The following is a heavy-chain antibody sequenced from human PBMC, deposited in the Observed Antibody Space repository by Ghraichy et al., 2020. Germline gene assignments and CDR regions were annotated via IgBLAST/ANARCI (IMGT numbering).Heavy chain of an antibody. J-gene: IGHJ4*02. V-gene: IGHV3-53*01. CDR2: IYAGGTT. Sequence: GESLNISCAASGFIVSNNQMTWVRQPPGKGLEWVSVIYAGGTTYYADSVKGRFSISRDDSKNTLYLQMNSLRAEDTAVYYCAKGGNSPDFWGQGTLVTVSS. CDR1: GFIVSNNQ. CDR3: AKGGNSPDF. D-gene: IGHD4-23*01.